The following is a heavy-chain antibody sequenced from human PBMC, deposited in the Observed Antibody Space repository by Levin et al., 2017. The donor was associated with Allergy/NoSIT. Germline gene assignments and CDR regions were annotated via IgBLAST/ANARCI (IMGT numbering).Heavy chain of an antibody. CDR1: AYTFINYG. J-gene: IGHJ4*02. CDR3: ARVGGTTWGDTIDS. D-gene: IGHD3-10*01. CDR2: IRASNGET. V-gene: IGHV1-18*04. Sequence: TASAYTFINYGFTWVRQAPGQGLEWMGWIRASNGETKYSQKFQGRVTMTTDTSTNTVYMELNNLKPDDTAVFWCARVGGTTWGDTIDSWGQGTLVTVSS.